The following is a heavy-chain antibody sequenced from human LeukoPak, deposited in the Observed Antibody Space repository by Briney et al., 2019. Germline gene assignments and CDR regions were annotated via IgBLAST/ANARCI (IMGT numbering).Heavy chain of an antibody. CDR2: IYTSGST. CDR3: ARVTTGGYYNC. J-gene: IGHJ4*02. D-gene: IGHD3-22*01. V-gene: IGHV4-61*02. Sequence: EPSQTLSLTCTVSGGSISSGSYYWSWIRQPAGKGLEWIGRIYTSGSTNYNPSLKSRVTISVDTSKNQFCLKLSSVTAADTAVYYCARVTTGGYYNCWGQGTLVTVSS. CDR1: GGSISSGSYY.